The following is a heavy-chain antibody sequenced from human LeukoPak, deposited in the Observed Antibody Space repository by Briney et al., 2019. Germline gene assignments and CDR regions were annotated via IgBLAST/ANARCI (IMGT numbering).Heavy chain of an antibody. CDR2: IPYDGSNK. CDR1: GFTFSSYG. D-gene: IGHD6-13*01. J-gene: IGHJ5*02. CDR3: ARDGYSSSWYGTNWFDP. V-gene: IGHV3-30*03. Sequence: QSGGSLRLSCAASGFTFSSYGMHWVRQAPGKGLEWVAVIPYDGSNKYYADSVKGRFTISRDNSKNTLYLQMNSLRAEDTAVYYCARDGYSSSWYGTNWFDPWGQGTLVTVSS.